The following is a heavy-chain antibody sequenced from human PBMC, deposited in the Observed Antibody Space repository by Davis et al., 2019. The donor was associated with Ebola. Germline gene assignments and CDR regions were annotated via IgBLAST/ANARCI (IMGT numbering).Heavy chain of an antibody. CDR1: GGSFSGYY. D-gene: IGHD5-18*01. V-gene: IGHV4-34*01. CDR3: ARGGYSYGFDD. CDR2: INHSGST. J-gene: IGHJ4*02. Sequence: SETLSLTCAVYGGSFSGYYWSWNRQPPGKGLEWIGEINHSGSTNYNPSLKSRITISVDTSKNQFSLKLSSVTAADTAVYYCARGGYSYGFDDWGQGTLVTVSS.